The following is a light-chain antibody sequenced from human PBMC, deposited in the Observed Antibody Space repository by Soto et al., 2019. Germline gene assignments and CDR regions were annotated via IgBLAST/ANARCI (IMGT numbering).Light chain of an antibody. CDR2: GAS. CDR3: QQYNNWPSIT. CDR1: QSVSSY. J-gene: IGKJ5*01. V-gene: IGKV3-15*01. Sequence: EIVVTQSPATLSVSPGERATLSCRASQSVSSYLAWYQQKPGQAPRLLIYGASTRATGIPARFSGSGSGTDFTLTISSLQSEDFALYYCQQYNNWPSITFGQGTRLEIK.